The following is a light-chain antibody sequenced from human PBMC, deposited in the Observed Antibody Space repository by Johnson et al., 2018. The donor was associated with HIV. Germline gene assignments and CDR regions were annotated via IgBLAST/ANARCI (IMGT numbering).Light chain of an antibody. CDR3: LAWDTSLRAYV. CDR2: QNN. V-gene: IGLV1-51*02. Sequence: QSVLTQPPSVSAAPGQTVTISCSGSSSNVGLNYVSWYQQLPGTAPKLLIYQNNKRPSGIPDRFSGSKSGTSASLGITGLQTGDEADYYCLAWDTSLRAYVFVTGTKVTVL. J-gene: IGLJ1*01. CDR1: SSNVGLNY.